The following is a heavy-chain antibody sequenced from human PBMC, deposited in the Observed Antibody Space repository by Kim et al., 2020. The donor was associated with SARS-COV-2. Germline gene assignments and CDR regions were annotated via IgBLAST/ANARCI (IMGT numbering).Heavy chain of an antibody. Sequence: GGSLRLSCAASGFTFSSYSMNWVRQAPGKGLEWVSSISSSSSYIYYADSVKGRFTISRDNAKNSLYLQMNSLRAEDTAVYYCARGSLLGYCSGGSCYSFDYWGQGTLVTVSS. CDR3: ARGSLLGYCSGGSCYSFDY. CDR1: GFTFSSYS. J-gene: IGHJ4*02. V-gene: IGHV3-21*01. CDR2: ISSSSSYI. D-gene: IGHD2-15*01.